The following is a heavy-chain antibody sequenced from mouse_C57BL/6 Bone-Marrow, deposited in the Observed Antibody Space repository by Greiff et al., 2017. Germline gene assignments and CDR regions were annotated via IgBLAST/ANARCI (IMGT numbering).Heavy chain of an antibody. CDR1: GYTFTSYG. D-gene: IGHD1-1*01. V-gene: IGHV1-81*01. J-gene: IGHJ3*01. CDR2: IYTRSGNT. CDR3: ARGTTVVAPFAY. Sequence: QVQLQQSGAELARPGASVKLSCKASGYTFTSYGISWVKQRTGQGLEWIGEIYTRSGNTYYNEKFKGKATLTADKSSSTAYMELRSLTSEDSAVXFCARGTTVVAPFAYWGQGTLVTVSA.